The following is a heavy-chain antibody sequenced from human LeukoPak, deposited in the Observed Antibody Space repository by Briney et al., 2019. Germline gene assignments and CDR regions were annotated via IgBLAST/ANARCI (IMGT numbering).Heavy chain of an antibody. CDR3: ARSHWPHYDILTGYYNVGDLYNWFDP. J-gene: IGHJ5*02. V-gene: IGHV1-2*02. CDR2: INPNSGGT. D-gene: IGHD3-9*01. CDR1: GYTFTGYY. Sequence: ASVKVSCKASGYTFTGYYMHWVRQAPGQGLEWMGWINPNSGGTNYAQKFQGRVTMTRDTSISTAYMELSRLRSDDTAVYYCARSHWPHYDILTGYYNVGDLYNWFDPWGQGTLVTVSS.